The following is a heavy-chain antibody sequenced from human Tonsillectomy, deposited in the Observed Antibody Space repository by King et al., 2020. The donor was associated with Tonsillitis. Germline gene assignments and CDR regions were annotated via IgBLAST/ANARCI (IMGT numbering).Heavy chain of an antibody. CDR3: SREDDFWSGYSN. D-gene: IGHD3-3*01. V-gene: IGHV3-49*03. CDR2: IRSKPYGGTT. CDR1: GFTFGDYT. J-gene: IGHJ4*02. Sequence: VQLVESGGGLVQPGRSLRLSCTGSGFTFGDYTMSWFRQAPGKGLEGVGFIRSKPYGGTTEYAASVKGRFTISRDDYKSIAYLQMNSLTTEDTAVYYCSREDDFWSGYSNWGQGTLVTVSS.